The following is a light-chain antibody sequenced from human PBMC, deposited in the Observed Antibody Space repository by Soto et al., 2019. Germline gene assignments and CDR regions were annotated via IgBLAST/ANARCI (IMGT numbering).Light chain of an antibody. CDR2: AAS. V-gene: IGKV1-9*01. Sequence: DIQLTQSPSFLSASVGDRVTITCRASQGISSYLAWYQQKPGKAPKVLMYAASTLQSGVPSRFSGSGSGTEFNLTLSSLQPEDFATYYCQQLNTYRRTFGQGTKVDIK. J-gene: IGKJ1*01. CDR1: QGISSY. CDR3: QQLNTYRRT.